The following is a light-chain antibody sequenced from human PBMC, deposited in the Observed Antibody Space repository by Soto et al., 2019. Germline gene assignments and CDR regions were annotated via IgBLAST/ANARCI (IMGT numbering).Light chain of an antibody. Sequence: DIVMTQSPLSLPVTPGEPASISCRSSQSLLHSNGYNYLDWYLQKPGQSPQLLIYLGSNRASGVPDRFSGSGSGTDFTLKISRVEAEDVGVYYCMQDLQPQITFGQGTRLEIK. CDR3: MQDLQPQIT. CDR2: LGS. CDR1: QSLLHSNGYNY. V-gene: IGKV2-28*01. J-gene: IGKJ5*01.